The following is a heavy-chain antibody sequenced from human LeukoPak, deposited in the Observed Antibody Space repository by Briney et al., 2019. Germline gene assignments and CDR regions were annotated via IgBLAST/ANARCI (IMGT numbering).Heavy chain of an antibody. D-gene: IGHD2-2*01. V-gene: IGHV4-34*01. CDR1: GGSFSGYY. CDR2: INHSGST. CDR3: ASLDLSSFYGMDV. J-gene: IGHJ6*02. Sequence: SETLSLTCAVYGGSFSGYYWSWIRQPPGKGLEWIGEINHSGSTNYNPSLKSRVTISVDTSKNQFSLKLSSVTAADTAVYYCASLDLSSFYGMDVWGQGTTVTVSS.